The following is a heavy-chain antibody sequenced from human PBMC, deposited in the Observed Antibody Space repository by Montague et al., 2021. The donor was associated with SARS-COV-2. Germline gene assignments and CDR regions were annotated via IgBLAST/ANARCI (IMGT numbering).Heavy chain of an antibody. J-gene: IGHJ3*02. V-gene: IGHV6-1*01. CDR1: GDSVSSNTAT. Sequence: CVIPGDSVSSNTATWNWIRQSPSRGLEWLGRTYYRSKWYHDYAISLKSRITINPDTSKNQFSLQLSSVAPEDTAVFYCARTTTRMLYPENAFDIWGQGTMVTVSS. D-gene: IGHD2-15*01. CDR3: ARTTTRMLYPENAFDI. CDR2: TYYRSKWYH.